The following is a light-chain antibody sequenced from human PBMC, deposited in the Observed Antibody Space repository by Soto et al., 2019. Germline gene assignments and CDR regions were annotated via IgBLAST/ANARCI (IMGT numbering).Light chain of an antibody. CDR2: EGN. CDR1: TSDAVIYNL. Sequence: QSALTQPASVSGSPGQSITISCTGTTSDAVIYNLVAWYQQYSGSVPRLLIYEGNKRPSGVSSRFSGSTSDNKASLTISGLQEEDEAEYFCCSYAGGSTHVVLGAGTQLTVL. V-gene: IGLV2-23*01. CDR3: CSYAGGSTHVV. J-gene: IGLJ2*01.